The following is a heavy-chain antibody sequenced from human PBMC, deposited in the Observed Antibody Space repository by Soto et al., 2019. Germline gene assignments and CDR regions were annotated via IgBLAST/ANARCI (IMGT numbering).Heavy chain of an antibody. Sequence: SETLSLTCTVSGGSINSYYWSWILQSPWKGLEWIGYIHYSGTTNYSPSLKSRVTISVDTSENQFSLQLSSVTAADTAVYYCARGSEDSSGYYTRSFDGWGQRTLVIVYS. CDR2: IHYSGTT. J-gene: IGHJ4*02. CDR1: GGSINSYY. D-gene: IGHD3-22*01. CDR3: ARGSEDSSGYYTRSFDG. V-gene: IGHV4-59*01.